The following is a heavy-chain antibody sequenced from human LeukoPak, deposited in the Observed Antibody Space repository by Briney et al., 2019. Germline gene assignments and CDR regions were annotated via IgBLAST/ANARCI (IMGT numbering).Heavy chain of an antibody. J-gene: IGHJ4*02. CDR2: IHYSGST. V-gene: IGHV4-59*08. Sequence: PSETLSLTCTVSGGSISSYYWTWIRQPPGKGLEWIGYIHYSGSTNYNPSLKNRVTISVDKSKNQFSLKLSPVTAADTAVYYCARLVLGATAYFDCWGQGTLVTVSS. CDR3: ARLVLGATAYFDC. CDR1: GGSISSYY. D-gene: IGHD1-26*01.